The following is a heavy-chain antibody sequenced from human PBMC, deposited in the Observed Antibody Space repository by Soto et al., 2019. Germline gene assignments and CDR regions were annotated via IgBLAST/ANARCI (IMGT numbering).Heavy chain of an antibody. D-gene: IGHD3-10*01. CDR3: ARSPTYYGSGSYSSSDY. J-gene: IGHJ4*02. CDR1: GGSISSGDYY. CDR2: IYYSGST. Sequence: PSETLSLTCTVSGGSISSGDYYWSWIRQPPGKGLEWIGYIYYSGSTYYNPSPKSRVTISVDTSKNQFSLKLSSVTAADTAVYYCARSPTYYGSGSYSSSDYWGQGTLVTVSS. V-gene: IGHV4-30-4*01.